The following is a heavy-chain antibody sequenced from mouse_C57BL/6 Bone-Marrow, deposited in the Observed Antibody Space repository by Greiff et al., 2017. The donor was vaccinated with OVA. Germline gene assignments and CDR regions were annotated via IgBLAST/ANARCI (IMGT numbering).Heavy chain of an antibody. V-gene: IGHV1-81*01. J-gene: IGHJ3*01. CDR2: IYPRSGNT. D-gene: IGHD2-2*01. CDR3: AREGLRRRDWFAY. CDR1: GYTFTSYG. Sequence: QVQLQQSGAELARPGASVKLSCKASGYTFTSYGISWVKQRTGQGLEWIGEIYPRSGNTYYNEKFKGKATLTADKSSSTAYMELRSLTSEDSAVYFCAREGLRRRDWFAYWGQGTLVTVSA.